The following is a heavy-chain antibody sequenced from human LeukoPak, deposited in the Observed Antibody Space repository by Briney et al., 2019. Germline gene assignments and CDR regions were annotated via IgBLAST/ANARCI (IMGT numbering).Heavy chain of an antibody. V-gene: IGHV4-59*01. D-gene: IGHD2-2*01. J-gene: IGHJ5*02. Sequence: PSETLSLTCSVSGGSITSYYWSWIRQPPGKGLEWIGHVSDGGRTNYSPSLRSRVSISVDTSKNQFSLKLNSVTAADTAVSYCARFWAAPRYCSSTSCSPYWFDPWGQGTLVTVSS. CDR1: GGSITSYY. CDR3: ARFWAAPRYCSSTSCSPYWFDP. CDR2: VSDGGRT.